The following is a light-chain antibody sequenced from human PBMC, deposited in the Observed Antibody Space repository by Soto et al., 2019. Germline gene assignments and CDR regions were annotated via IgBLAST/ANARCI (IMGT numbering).Light chain of an antibody. CDR1: SSNIGAGYD. V-gene: IGLV1-40*01. Sequence: QSVLTQPPSVSGAPGQRVTISCTGSSSNIGAGYDVHWYQQVPGLAPNLLIDGNTNRPSWVPDRFSGSKSGTSASLAITGLQAEDEADYYCQSYDSSLREDVFGTGTKVTVL. CDR3: QSYDSSLREDV. J-gene: IGLJ1*01. CDR2: GNT.